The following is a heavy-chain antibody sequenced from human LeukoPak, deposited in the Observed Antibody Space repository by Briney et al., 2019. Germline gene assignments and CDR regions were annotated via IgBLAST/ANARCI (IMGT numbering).Heavy chain of an antibody. V-gene: IGHV4-4*07. CDR1: GGSISSDY. CDR2: IYTSGST. CDR3: ARGYYDSSGYYTEFAN. D-gene: IGHD3-22*01. J-gene: IGHJ4*02. Sequence: SETLPLTCTVSGGSISSDYWSWIRQPAGKGLEWIGRIYTSGSTDYNPSLKSRVTMSADTSKNKFSLKVTSVTAADTAIYYCARGYYDSSGYYTEFANWGQGTLVTVSS.